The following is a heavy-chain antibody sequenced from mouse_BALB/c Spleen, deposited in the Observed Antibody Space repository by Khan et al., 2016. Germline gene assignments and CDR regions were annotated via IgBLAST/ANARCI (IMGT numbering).Heavy chain of an antibody. D-gene: IGHD1-1*01. Sequence: QIQLVQSGPEVVRPGVSVKISCKGSGYTFTDYAMHWVKQSHAKSLEWIGAISTYNGNTNYNQKLKGKATMTVDKSSSTAYMELARLTSEDSAIYYCAREGGITAEGRYFDVGGAGTAVTVAS. CDR2: ISTYNGNT. CDR3: AREGGITAEGRYFDV. J-gene: IGHJ1*01. V-gene: IGHV1S137*01. CDR1: GYTFTDYA.